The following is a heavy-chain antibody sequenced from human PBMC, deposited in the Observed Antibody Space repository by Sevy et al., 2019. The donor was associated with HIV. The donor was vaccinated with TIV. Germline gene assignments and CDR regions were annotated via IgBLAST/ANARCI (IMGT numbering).Heavy chain of an antibody. Sequence: GGSLRLSCVTSGFTFRTSGMHWVRQSPGKGLEWVAIISYDEAHKNYADSVRGRFSISKDNSKNTLYLQMRSLKTEYTAVYYCAKDYSAGITFVRGAYRARGDYLDYWGQGTQVTVSS. D-gene: IGHD3-10*01. V-gene: IGHV3-30*18. J-gene: IGHJ4*02. CDR1: GFTFRTSG. CDR3: AKDYSAGITFVRGAYRARGDYLDY. CDR2: ISYDEAHK.